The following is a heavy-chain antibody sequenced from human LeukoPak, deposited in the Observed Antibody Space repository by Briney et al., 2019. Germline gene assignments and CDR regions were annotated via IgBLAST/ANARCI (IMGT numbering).Heavy chain of an antibody. D-gene: IGHD3-10*01. CDR2: INAGNGNT. Sequence: ASVKVSCKASGGTFSSYAMHWVRQAPGQRLEWVGWINAGNGNTKYSQKFQGRVTITRDTSASTAYMELSSLRSEDTAVYYCARDFPVAFRGVKNYFDYWGQGTLVTVSS. CDR3: ARDFPVAFRGVKNYFDY. V-gene: IGHV1-3*01. J-gene: IGHJ4*02. CDR1: GGTFSSYA.